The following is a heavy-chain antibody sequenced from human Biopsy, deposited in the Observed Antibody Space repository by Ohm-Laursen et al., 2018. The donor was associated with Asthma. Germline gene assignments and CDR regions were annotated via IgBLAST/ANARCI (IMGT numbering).Heavy chain of an antibody. J-gene: IGHJ3*02. D-gene: IGHD4-23*01. CDR1: GFTVSTKG. Sequence: GALRLACIAGGFTVSTKGMSRVRQPPGRGREWVSVIYSGGDTYYADSVQGRVNISRDISKNTLPLQMNSLRAEDTAVYYCARAYGRSFFSGSFDIWGQGTMVTVSP. CDR3: ARAYGRSFFSGSFDI. V-gene: IGHV3-53*01. CDR2: IYSGGDT.